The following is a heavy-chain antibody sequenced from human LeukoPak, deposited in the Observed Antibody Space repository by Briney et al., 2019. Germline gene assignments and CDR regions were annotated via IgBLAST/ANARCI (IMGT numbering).Heavy chain of an antibody. D-gene: IGHD3-3*01. J-gene: IGHJ6*02. CDR2: IYYSGST. CDR3: ARDRYFWGIRAMDV. CDR1: GGSVSSGSYY. V-gene: IGHV4-61*01. Sequence: ASETLSLTCTVSGGSVSSGSYYWSWIRQPPGKGLEWIGYIYYSGSTNYNPSLKSRVTLSVDTSKNQFSLKLSSVTAADTAVYYCARDRYFWGIRAMDVWGQGTTVTVSS.